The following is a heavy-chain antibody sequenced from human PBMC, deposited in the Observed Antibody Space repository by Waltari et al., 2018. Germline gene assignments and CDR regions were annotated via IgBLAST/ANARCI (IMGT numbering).Heavy chain of an antibody. D-gene: IGHD3-22*01. V-gene: IGHV4-61*02. CDR1: GGSISSGRYY. Sequence: QVQLQESGPGLVKPSQTLSLTCTVSGGSISSGRYYWSWIRQPAGKGLEWIGRIYTSGSTNYNPSLKSRVTISVDTSKNQFSLKLSSVTAADTAVYYCARDISYYDSSGHDAFDIWGQGTMVTVSS. J-gene: IGHJ3*02. CDR3: ARDISYYDSSGHDAFDI. CDR2: IYTSGST.